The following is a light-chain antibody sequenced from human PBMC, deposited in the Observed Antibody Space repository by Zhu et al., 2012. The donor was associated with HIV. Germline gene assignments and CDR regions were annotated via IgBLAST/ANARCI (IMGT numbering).Light chain of an antibody. J-gene: IGKJ1*01. Sequence: EVVLTQFPATLSLSPGERATLSCRASQSVSSHLAWYQQKAGQAPRLLIYGASTRATGIPARFTASGSGTDFSLAISSLDPEDFAVYYCQQRSNWPRTSGQGTKV. CDR3: QQRSNWPRT. V-gene: IGKV3-11*01. CDR1: QSVSSH. CDR2: GAS.